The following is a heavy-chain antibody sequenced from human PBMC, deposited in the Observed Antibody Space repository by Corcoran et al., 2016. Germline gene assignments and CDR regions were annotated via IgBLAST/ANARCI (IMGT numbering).Heavy chain of an antibody. CDR3: ARDLLEMAKIGGY. J-gene: IGHJ4*02. D-gene: IGHD3-10*01. Sequence: QVQLVQSGAEVKKPGASVKVSCKASGYTFTSYGISWVRQAPGQGLEWMGWISAYNGNTDYAQKLQGRVTMTTDTSTNTAYMELRSLGSDDTAEYDWARDLLEMAKIGGYWGQGTLVTVSS. CDR1: GYTFTSYG. CDR2: ISAYNGNT. V-gene: IGHV1-18*01.